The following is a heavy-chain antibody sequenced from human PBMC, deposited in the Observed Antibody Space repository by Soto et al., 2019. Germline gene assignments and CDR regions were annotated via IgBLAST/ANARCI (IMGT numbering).Heavy chain of an antibody. Sequence: QVQLVESGGGVVQPGRSLRLSCAASGFTFSIYGIHWVRQAPGKGLEWVAVISYDGSSEYSADSVKGRFTISRDNFKSMMYLQMNSLRAEDTAVYYCAKDAPIPPRYYYAMDVWGHETTVTVTS. J-gene: IGHJ6*02. D-gene: IGHD2-2*02. CDR1: GFTFSIYG. V-gene: IGHV3-30*18. CDR3: AKDAPIPPRYYYAMDV. CDR2: ISYDGSSE.